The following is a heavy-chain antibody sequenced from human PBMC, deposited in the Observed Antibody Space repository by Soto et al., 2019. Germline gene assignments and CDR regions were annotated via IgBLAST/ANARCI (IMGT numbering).Heavy chain of an antibody. J-gene: IGHJ4*02. CDR1: GFTFDDYA. D-gene: IGHD1-26*01. CDR2: ISWNSGSI. CDR3: AKDYSRGATTFEAFDY. V-gene: IGHV3-9*01. Sequence: EVQLVESGGGLVQPGRSLRLSCAASGFTFDDYAMHWVRQAPGKGLEWVSGISWNSGSIGYADSVKGRFTISRDNAKNSLYLQMNSLRAEDTALYYCAKDYSRGATTFEAFDYWGQGTLVTVSS.